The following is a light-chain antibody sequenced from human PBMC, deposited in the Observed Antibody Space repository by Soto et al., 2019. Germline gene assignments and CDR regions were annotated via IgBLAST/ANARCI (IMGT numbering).Light chain of an antibody. CDR2: DAS. V-gene: IGKV3-20*01. CDR1: HSISSY. CDR3: QQYGSSPPLT. Sequence: EIVLTQSPATLSLSPGERATLPCRASHSISSYLAWYQQKPAQPPRLVILDASNRATGIPASFSGSGSWTDFTLPISRLAPEDFVVYYCQQYGSSPPLTFGGGTKVDIK. J-gene: IGKJ4*01.